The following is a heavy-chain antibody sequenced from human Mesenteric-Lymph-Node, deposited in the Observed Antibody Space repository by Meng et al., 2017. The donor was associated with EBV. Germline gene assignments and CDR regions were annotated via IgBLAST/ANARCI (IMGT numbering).Heavy chain of an antibody. J-gene: IGHJ5*02. V-gene: IGHV4-34*01. Sequence: QVQLQQGGAGLLKPSGTLSLTCVIYGGSFSGYSWNWIRQAPGKGLEWIGKIHHSETADYNPSLEDRVIISADTSKNQFSLKLTSVTAADTAVYYCARQGYCRTTTCSTWFDPWGQGTLVTVSS. D-gene: IGHD2-2*01. CDR3: ARQGYCRTTTCSTWFDP. CDR1: GGSFSGYS. CDR2: IHHSETA.